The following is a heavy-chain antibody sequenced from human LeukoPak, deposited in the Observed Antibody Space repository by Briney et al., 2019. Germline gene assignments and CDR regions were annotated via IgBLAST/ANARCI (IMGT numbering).Heavy chain of an antibody. CDR3: AMGDDAFDM. J-gene: IGHJ3*02. Sequence: PGGSLRLSCAASGFTFSRNYMTWVRQTPGKGLDWVSVIFSGGTMHYAFSVKGRFPISRDNSQNTLYLQMHRLGPEDPAVYYCAMGDDAFDMWGQGTMVTVSS. D-gene: IGHD2-21*01. CDR2: IFSGGTM. CDR1: GFTFSRNY. V-gene: IGHV3-53*01.